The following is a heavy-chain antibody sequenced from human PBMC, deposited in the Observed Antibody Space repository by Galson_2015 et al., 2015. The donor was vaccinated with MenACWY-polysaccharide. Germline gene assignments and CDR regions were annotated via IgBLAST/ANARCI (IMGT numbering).Heavy chain of an antibody. CDR2: ISSGGDT. V-gene: IGHV3-66*02. CDR3: ARDTTLDY. D-gene: IGHD1-26*01. J-gene: IGHJ4*02. CDR1: GFTVSSNY. Sequence: SLRLSCAASGFTVSSNYMSWVRQAQGKGLEWVSVISSGGDTYYADSVKGRFTISRDNSKNTLYLQMNSLRSEDTAVYYCARDTTLDYWGRGTLVTVSS.